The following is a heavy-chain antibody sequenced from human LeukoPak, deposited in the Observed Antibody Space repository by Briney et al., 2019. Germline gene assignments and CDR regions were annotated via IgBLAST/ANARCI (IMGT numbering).Heavy chain of an antibody. CDR1: GYTFTAYY. CDR3: ARGGYSSSWTNFDY. J-gene: IGHJ4*02. Sequence: ASVKVSCTASGYTFTAYYMHWVRQAPGQGLEWMGWINPKSGGTSYAQKFQGRVTMTGDTSNSTAYMELTSLTSDDTAVYFCARGGYSSSWTNFDYWGQGILVTVSS. V-gene: IGHV1-2*02. CDR2: INPKSGGT. D-gene: IGHD6-13*01.